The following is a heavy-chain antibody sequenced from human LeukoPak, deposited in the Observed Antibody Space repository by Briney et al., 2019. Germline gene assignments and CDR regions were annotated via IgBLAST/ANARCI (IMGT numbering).Heavy chain of an antibody. J-gene: IGHJ5*01. Sequence: SETLSLTCTISGGSISNYYWSWIRQPAGKGLEWIGRIYASGSTNYNPSLKGRVTMSVDTSKNQFSLKLSSVTAADTAVYYCARGGGAYLRFDPWGQGTLVTVSS. CDR3: ARGGGAYLRFDP. D-gene: IGHD2/OR15-2a*01. V-gene: IGHV4-4*07. CDR1: GGSISNYY. CDR2: IYASGST.